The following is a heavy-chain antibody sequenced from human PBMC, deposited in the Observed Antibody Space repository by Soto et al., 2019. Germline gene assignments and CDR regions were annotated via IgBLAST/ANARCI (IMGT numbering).Heavy chain of an antibody. V-gene: IGHV1-18*01. CDR1: GYTFTSYG. D-gene: IGHD6-13*01. J-gene: IGHJ6*02. CDR2: ISAYNGNT. Sequence: QVQLVQSGAEVKKPGASVKVSCKASGYTFTSYGISWVRQAPGQGLEWMGWISAYNGNTNYAQKLQGRVTMTTDTSTSTAYMELRSLRSDDTAVYSCARGDIAAADQDPYYYYGRDVWGQGTTVTVSS. CDR3: ARGDIAAADQDPYYYYGRDV.